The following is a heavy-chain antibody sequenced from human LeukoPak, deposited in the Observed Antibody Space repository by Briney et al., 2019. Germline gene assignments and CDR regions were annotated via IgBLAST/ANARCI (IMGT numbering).Heavy chain of an antibody. CDR2: ISYDGSNK. CDR3: AIVVGYFDWLPFDY. CDR1: GFTFSSYA. J-gene: IGHJ4*02. Sequence: GRSLRLSCAASGFTFSSYAMHWVRQAPGKGLEWVALISYDGSNKYYADSVKGRFTISRDNSKNTLYLQMNSLRAEDTAVYYCAIVVGYFDWLPFDYWGQGTRVTVSS. V-gene: IGHV3-30-3*01. D-gene: IGHD3-9*01.